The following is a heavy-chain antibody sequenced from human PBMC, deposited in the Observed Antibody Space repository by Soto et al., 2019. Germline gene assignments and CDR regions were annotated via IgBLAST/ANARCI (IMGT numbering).Heavy chain of an antibody. CDR1: GFPFSSYA. CDR3: AKVGILEWFRIFDY. Sequence: GGSLRLSCAASGFPFSSYAMSWVRQAPGKGLEWVSAISGSGGSTYYADSVKGRFTISRDNSKNTLYLQMNSLRAEDTAVYYCAKVGILEWFRIFDYWGQGTLVTVSS. CDR2: ISGSGGST. D-gene: IGHD3-3*01. J-gene: IGHJ4*02. V-gene: IGHV3-23*01.